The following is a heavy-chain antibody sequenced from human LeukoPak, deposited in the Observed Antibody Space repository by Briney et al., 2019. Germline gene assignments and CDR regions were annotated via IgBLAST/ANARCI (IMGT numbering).Heavy chain of an antibody. CDR3: AKARSGSDPLMASEFDY. Sequence: GGSLRLSCAASGFTFSSYAMSWVRQAPGKGLEWVSAISGSGGSTYYADSVKGRFTISRDNSKNTLYLQMNSLRAEDTAVYYCAKARSGSDPLMASEFDYWGQGTLVTVSS. V-gene: IGHV3-23*01. J-gene: IGHJ4*02. CDR2: ISGSGGST. D-gene: IGHD3-3*01. CDR1: GFTFSSYA.